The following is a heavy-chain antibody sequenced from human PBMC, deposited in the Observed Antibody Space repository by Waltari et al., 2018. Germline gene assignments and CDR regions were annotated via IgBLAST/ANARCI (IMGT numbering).Heavy chain of an antibody. CDR3: ARHAGYSNYLVY. Sequence: EVQLVESGGGWIQPGGSLRLSCAASGFTVSNSYMSGVRQAPGKGLEWVSVIYSGGSTIYADSVKGRFTISRDNSKNTLYLQMNSLRAEDTAVYYCARHAGYSNYLVYWGQGTLVTVSS. CDR2: IYSGGST. J-gene: IGHJ4*02. CDR1: GFTVSNSY. D-gene: IGHD4-4*01. V-gene: IGHV3-53*01.